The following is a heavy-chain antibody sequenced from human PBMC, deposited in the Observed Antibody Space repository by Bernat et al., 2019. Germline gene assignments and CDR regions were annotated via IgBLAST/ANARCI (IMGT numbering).Heavy chain of an antibody. CDR2: ISYDGTSQ. V-gene: IGHV3-30-3*01. J-gene: IGHJ4*02. CDR3: AREPAWGGECWGDY. Sequence: RLSCAASGFTFSSYAMHWVRQAPGQGLEWVTGISYDGTSQFYADSVRGRFTISRDDSKKRLYLQMNSLRPEDTACYHCAREPAWGGECWGDYWGQGTL. D-gene: IGHD2-21*01. CDR1: GFTFSSYA.